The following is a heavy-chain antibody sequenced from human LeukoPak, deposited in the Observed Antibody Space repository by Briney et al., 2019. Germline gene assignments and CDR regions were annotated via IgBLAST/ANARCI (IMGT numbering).Heavy chain of an antibody. D-gene: IGHD6-13*01. V-gene: IGHV1-18*01. CDR3: ARSGYSSRWASDY. J-gene: IGHJ4*02. Sequence: ASVKVSCKASGYTLTTYGFTWVRQAPGQGLEWMGWISAYNGNANYAQKFQGRVTMTTDTSTTTAYMELRSLRSDDTAVYYCARSGYSSRWASDYWGQGTLVTVSS. CDR1: GYTLTTYG. CDR2: ISAYNGNA.